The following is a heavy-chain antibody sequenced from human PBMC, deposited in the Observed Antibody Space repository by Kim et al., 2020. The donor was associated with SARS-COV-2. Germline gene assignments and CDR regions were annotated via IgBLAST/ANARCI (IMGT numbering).Heavy chain of an antibody. CDR1: GGTFSSYA. V-gene: IGHV1-69*13. D-gene: IGHD5-18*01. J-gene: IGHJ6*02. Sequence: SVKVSCKASGGTFSSYAISWVRQAPGQGLEWMGGIIPIFGTANYAQKFQGRVTITADESTSTAYMELSSLRSEDTAVYYCAIGSPGVYSFLSYGMDVWGQGTTVTVSS. CDR3: AIGSPGVYSFLSYGMDV. CDR2: IIPIFGTA.